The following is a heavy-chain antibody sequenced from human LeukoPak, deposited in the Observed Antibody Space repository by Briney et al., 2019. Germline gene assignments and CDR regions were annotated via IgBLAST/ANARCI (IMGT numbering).Heavy chain of an antibody. CDR1: GFTFSSYG. J-gene: IGHJ4*02. D-gene: IGHD6-6*01. CDR3: AKASRIAARPGGYYFDY. Sequence: GGSLRLSCAASGFTFSSYGMHWVRQAPGKGLEWVAVIWYDGSNKYYADSVKGRFTISRDNSKNTLYLQMNSLRAEDTAVYYCAKASRIAARPGGYYFDYWGQGTLVTVSS. V-gene: IGHV3-30*02. CDR2: IWYDGSNK.